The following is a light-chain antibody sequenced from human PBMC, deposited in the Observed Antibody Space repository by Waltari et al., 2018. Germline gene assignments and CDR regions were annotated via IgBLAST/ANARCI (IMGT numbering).Light chain of an antibody. CDR3: QKYNDVPQP. CDR2: GAS. Sequence: DIQMTQSPSSLSASVGYRVTITCRASQDIYIHLAWYQQKPGEVPKLLIYGASTLHSGVPSRFSGRRSGTDFTLTISSLQPEDFATYYCQKYNDVPQPFGGGTKVE. V-gene: IGKV1-27*01. CDR1: QDIYIH. J-gene: IGKJ4*01.